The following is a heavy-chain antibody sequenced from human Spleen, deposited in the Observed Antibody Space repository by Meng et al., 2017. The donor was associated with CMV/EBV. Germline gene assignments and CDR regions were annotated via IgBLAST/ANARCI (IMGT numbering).Heavy chain of an antibody. V-gene: IGHV3-30*04. CDR1: GFTFSHYA. Sequence: GGSLRLSCAASGFTFSHYAMHWVRQAPGKGLEWVALISYDGSNRYYADSVKGRFTISRDNSKNSLYLQMNSLRAEDTAVYYCARDRIVAGNGEFWFDPWGQGTLVTVSS. D-gene: IGHD6-19*01. J-gene: IGHJ5*02. CDR2: ISYDGSNR. CDR3: ARDRIVAGNGEFWFDP.